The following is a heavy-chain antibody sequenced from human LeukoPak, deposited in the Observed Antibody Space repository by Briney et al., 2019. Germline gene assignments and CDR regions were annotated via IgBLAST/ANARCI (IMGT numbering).Heavy chain of an antibody. CDR3: ARGGDLKYCSGGSCYSVDY. Sequence: PGGSLRLSCAASGFTFSIYWVHWVRQAPGKGLVWVSSTNSDGSSTSYADSVKGRLTISRDNSKNMLYLQMNSLRPEDTAVYYCARGGDLKYCSGGSCYSVDYWSQGTLVTVSS. J-gene: IGHJ4*02. CDR2: TNSDGSST. D-gene: IGHD2-15*01. CDR1: GFTFSIYW. V-gene: IGHV3-74*01.